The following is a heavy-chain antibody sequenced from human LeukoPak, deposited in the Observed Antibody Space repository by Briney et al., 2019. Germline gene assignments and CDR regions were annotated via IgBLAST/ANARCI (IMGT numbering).Heavy chain of an antibody. J-gene: IGHJ3*02. CDR1: GYSFNSQG. Sequence: GASVKVSCEASGYSFNSQGMNWVRQAPGQGLEWMGWINTDSGNPTYAQGFTGRFVFSLDSSVSTAYLQISNLMPEDTAKYYCAREILRFDIWGQGTMVIVSS. CDR3: AREILRFDI. CDR2: INTDSGNP. V-gene: IGHV7-4-1*02.